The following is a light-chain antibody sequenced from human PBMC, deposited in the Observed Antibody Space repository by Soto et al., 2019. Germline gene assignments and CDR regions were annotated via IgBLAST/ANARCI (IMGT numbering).Light chain of an antibody. Sequence: DIQMTQSPSSLSASVGDRVTITCQASQDINKNLIWYQQKPGKAPKLLIYDASALPRGVPSRFSGSGSGTKFTLTIASLQPDDFATYYCQQYETFSGTFGPGTKVDIK. CDR2: DAS. V-gene: IGKV1-16*01. CDR1: QDINKN. J-gene: IGKJ1*01. CDR3: QQYETFSGT.